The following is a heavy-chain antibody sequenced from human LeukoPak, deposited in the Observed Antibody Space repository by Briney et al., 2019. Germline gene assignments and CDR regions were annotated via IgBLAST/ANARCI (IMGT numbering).Heavy chain of an antibody. CDR1: GFTFSSYA. CDR2: ISYDGSNK. J-gene: IGHJ4*02. CDR3: ARDAPDPRLGYCSSSSCYLPDY. V-gene: IGHV3-30-3*01. Sequence: PGGSLRLSCAASGFTFSSYAMHWVRQAPGKGLEWVAVISYDGSNKYHADFVKGRFTISRGNSKNTLYLQMNSLRAEDTAVYYCARDAPDPRLGYCSSSSCYLPDYWGQGTLVTVSS. D-gene: IGHD2-2*01.